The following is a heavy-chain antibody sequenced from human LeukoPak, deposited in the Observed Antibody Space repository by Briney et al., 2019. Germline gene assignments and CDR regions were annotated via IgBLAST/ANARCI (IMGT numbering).Heavy chain of an antibody. D-gene: IGHD3-16*02. CDR1: GFTFSDYA. Sequence: GGSLRLSCVASGFTFSDYAMSWVRQAPGKGLEWVSGISDSGRSSYYTDSVKGRCTISRDNSKNTVSLQINNLRTEDTAVYFCARHDSFIPFWGQGTLVTVSS. V-gene: IGHV3-23*01. CDR3: ARHDSFIPF. J-gene: IGHJ4*02. CDR2: ISDSGRSS.